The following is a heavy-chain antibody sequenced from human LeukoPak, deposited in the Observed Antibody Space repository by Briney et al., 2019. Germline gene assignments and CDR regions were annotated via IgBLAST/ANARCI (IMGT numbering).Heavy chain of an antibody. D-gene: IGHD2-21*02. Sequence: GGSLRLSCAASGFTFSSYSMNWVRQAPGKGLEWVSVIYSGGSTYYADSVKGRFTISRHNSKNTLYLQMNSLRAEDTAVYYCARAYCGGDCYSVSQHWGQGTLVTVSS. CDR3: ARAYCGGDCYSVSQH. CDR2: IYSGGST. J-gene: IGHJ1*01. V-gene: IGHV3-53*04. CDR1: GFTFSSYS.